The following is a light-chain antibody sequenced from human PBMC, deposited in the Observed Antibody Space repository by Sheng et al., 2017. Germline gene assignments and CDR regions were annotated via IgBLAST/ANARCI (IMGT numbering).Light chain of an antibody. Sequence: EIVLTQSPATLSLSPGERATLSCRASQSVWNTLAWYQQKPGQAPRLLIYDVSIRATGIPDRFSGSGSGTDFTLTISRLEPEDSAVYYCQQYGTSIKTFGQGTKVEIK. CDR2: DVS. CDR3: QQYGTSIKT. CDR1: QSVWNT. J-gene: IGKJ1*01. V-gene: IGKV3-20*01.